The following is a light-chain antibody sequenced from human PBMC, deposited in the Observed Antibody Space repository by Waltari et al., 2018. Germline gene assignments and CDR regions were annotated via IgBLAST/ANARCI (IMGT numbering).Light chain of an antibody. Sequence: QSVLTQPPSVSGAPGQTVTISCPASSSHIGSGHAVPWYQHLPGTPPKPVIYGNNNRPSGVPDRFSGSKSGTSASLAITGLQAEDEADYYCQSHDGTLSISGVFGGGTKLTVL. CDR1: SSHIGSGHA. CDR3: QSHDGTLSISGV. V-gene: IGLV1-40*01. J-gene: IGLJ2*01. CDR2: GNN.